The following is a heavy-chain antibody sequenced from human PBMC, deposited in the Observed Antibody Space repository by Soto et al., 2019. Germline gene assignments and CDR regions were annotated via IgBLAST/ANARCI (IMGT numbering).Heavy chain of an antibody. CDR2: ISSSGAGT. Sequence: GGSLRLSCAASGFTFSTYGMSWFRQAPGKGLEWVSSISSSGAGTYYADSVKGRFTISRDNSKNTLYLQMNSLRAEDTALYYCAKYIPPTTPLFAYGGKGTLVTVPS. CDR1: GFTFSTYG. V-gene: IGHV3-23*01. J-gene: IGHJ4*02. CDR3: AKYIPPTTPLFAY. D-gene: IGHD2-21*01.